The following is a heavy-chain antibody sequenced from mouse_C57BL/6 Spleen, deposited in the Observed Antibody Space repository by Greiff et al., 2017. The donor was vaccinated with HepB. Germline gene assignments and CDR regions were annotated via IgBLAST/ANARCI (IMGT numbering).Heavy chain of an antibody. CDR1: GYTFTSYW. J-gene: IGHJ1*03. D-gene: IGHD1-1*01. Sequence: QVQLKQPGAELVKPGASVKLSCKASGYTFTSYWMHWVKQRPGQGLEWIGMIHPNSGSTNYNEKFKSKATLTVDKSSSTAYMQLSSLTSEDSAVYYCARWNYYGSSYDWYFDVWGTGTTVTVSS. CDR3: ARWNYYGSSYDWYFDV. V-gene: IGHV1-64*01. CDR2: IHPNSGST.